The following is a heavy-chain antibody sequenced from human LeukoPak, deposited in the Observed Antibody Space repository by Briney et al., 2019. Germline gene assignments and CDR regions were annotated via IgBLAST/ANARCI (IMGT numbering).Heavy chain of an antibody. CDR3: ARAEYYYDTTIEIDY. Sequence: GASVKVSCKASGYTFTGYYMHWVRQAPGQGPERMGWINPNSGGTNYAQKFQGRVTMTRDTSISTAYMELSRLRSDDTAVYYCARAEYYYDTTIEIDYWGQGTLVTVSS. J-gene: IGHJ4*02. V-gene: IGHV1-2*02. CDR2: INPNSGGT. CDR1: GYTFTGYY. D-gene: IGHD3-22*01.